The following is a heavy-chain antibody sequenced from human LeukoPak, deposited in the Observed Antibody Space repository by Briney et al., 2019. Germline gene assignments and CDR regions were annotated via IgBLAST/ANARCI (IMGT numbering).Heavy chain of an antibody. CDR3: AKTSGSYSPEKNDY. CDR2: ISGSGGST. V-gene: IGHV3-23*01. Sequence: PGGSLRLSCAASGFTFSSYAMSSVRQAPGKGLEWVSAISGSGGSTYYADSVKGRFTISRDNSKNTLYLQMNSLRAEDTAVYYCAKTSGSYSPEKNDYWGQGTLVTVSS. J-gene: IGHJ4*02. D-gene: IGHD1-26*01. CDR1: GFTFSSYA.